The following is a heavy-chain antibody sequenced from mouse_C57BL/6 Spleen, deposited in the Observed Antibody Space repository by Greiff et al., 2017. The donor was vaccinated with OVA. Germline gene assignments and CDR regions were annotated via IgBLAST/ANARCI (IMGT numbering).Heavy chain of an antibody. V-gene: IGHV3-6*01. J-gene: IGHJ1*03. CDR3: AKRGGLDWYFDV. CDR1: GYSITSGYY. CDR2: ISYDGSN. D-gene: IGHD2-4*01. Sequence: VQLKESGPGLVKPSQSLSLTCSVTGYSITSGYYWNWIRQFPGNKLEWMGYISYDGSNNYNPSLKNRISITRDTSKNQFFLKLNSVTTEDTATYYCAKRGGLDWYFDVWGTGTTVTVSS.